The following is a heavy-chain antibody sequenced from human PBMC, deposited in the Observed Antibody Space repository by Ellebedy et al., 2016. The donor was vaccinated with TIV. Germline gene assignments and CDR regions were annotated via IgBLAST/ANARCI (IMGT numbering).Heavy chain of an antibody. CDR3: ARNPPTYNWVDS. CDR2: VYYNGNT. V-gene: IGHV4-39*01. J-gene: IGHJ5*01. Sequence: SETLSLTCTVSGGSIRRSSYYWGWIRQPPGKGLEWIGNVYYNGNTDYNPSLNSRVTISVDTSKNQFSLKLRSVTAADTAVYYCARNPPTYNWVDSWGQGTLVTVSS. CDR1: GGSIRRSSYY.